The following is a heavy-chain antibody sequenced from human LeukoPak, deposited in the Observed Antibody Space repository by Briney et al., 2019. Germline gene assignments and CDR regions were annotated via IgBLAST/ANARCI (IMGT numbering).Heavy chain of an antibody. CDR2: IYSGGST. CDR1: GFTVSTYH. V-gene: IGHV3-53*01. J-gene: IGHJ3*02. Sequence: GGSLRLSCAASGFTVSTYHMTWVRQAPGKGLEWVSTIYSGGSTNYEDSVRGRFTISRDSSQNTVWLQMNSLRAEDTAVYHCAKRGNNAFEIWGQGTMVTVSP. D-gene: IGHD3-16*01. CDR3: AKRGNNAFEI.